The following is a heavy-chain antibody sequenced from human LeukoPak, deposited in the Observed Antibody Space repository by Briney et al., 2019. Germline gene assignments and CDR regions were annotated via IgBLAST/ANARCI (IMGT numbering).Heavy chain of an antibody. Sequence: HSGGSLRLSCAASGFTFSSYEMNWVRQAPGKGLEWVSYISSSGSTIYYADSVKGRFTISRDNAKNSLYLQMNSLRAEDTAVYYCARVYYDSSGYYYGLYYYYYMDVWGKGTTVTISS. CDR3: ARVYYDSSGYYYGLYYYYYMDV. D-gene: IGHD3-22*01. CDR2: ISSSGSTI. CDR1: GFTFSSYE. V-gene: IGHV3-48*03. J-gene: IGHJ6*03.